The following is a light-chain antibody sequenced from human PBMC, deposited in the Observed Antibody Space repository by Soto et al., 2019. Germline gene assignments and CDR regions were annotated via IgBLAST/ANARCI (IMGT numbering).Light chain of an antibody. V-gene: IGKV3-20*01. CDR3: QQYGSSPQT. Sequence: VLTPSPGTLSLSPGDRATLSGRASQSVSSSYLAWYQQKPGQAPRLLIYGASIKATGIPDRFSGSGSGTDFTLTISRLEPEDFAVYYCQQYGSSPQTFGQGTKVDIK. CDR2: GAS. CDR1: QSVSSSY. J-gene: IGKJ1*01.